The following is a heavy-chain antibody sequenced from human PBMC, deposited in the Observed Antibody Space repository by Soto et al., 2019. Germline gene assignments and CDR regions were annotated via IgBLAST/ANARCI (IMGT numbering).Heavy chain of an antibody. Sequence: EVQLLESGGGSVQPGGSLRLSCAASGFTFSNYAMTWVRQAPGKGLEWVSTMSGTAGNTYYADSVKGRFTISRDDSKNTLYLSMNSLRAEDTAVYYCAKKYYFGSGSYVFDFDYWGQGTLVTVSA. CDR3: AKKYYFGSGSYVFDFDY. D-gene: IGHD3-10*01. J-gene: IGHJ4*02. CDR1: GFTFSNYA. V-gene: IGHV3-23*01. CDR2: MSGTAGNT.